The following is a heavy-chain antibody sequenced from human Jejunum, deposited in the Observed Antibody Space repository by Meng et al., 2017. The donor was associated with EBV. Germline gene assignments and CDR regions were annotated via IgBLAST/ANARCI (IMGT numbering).Heavy chain of an antibody. V-gene: IGHV4-4*02. D-gene: IGHD3-3*01. CDR1: GDSISSSNW. CDR2: IYHSGST. Sequence: QGQLRGSGPGLVKPSGTLSLTCAVSGDSISSSNWWSWVRQPPGKGLEWIGEIYHSGSTNYNPSLKSRVTISVDKSKNQFSLKLSSVTAADTAVYYCARYGSGYFPALWYWGQGTLVTVSS. J-gene: IGHJ4*02. CDR3: ARYGSGYFPALWY.